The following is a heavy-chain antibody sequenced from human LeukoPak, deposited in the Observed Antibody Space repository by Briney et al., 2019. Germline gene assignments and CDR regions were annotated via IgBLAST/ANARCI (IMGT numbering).Heavy chain of an antibody. V-gene: IGHV3-74*01. CDR2: INRDGSDT. J-gene: IGHJ4*02. CDR1: GFTFNSYY. D-gene: IGHD3-10*01. Sequence: GGPLRLSCAASGFTFNSYYMSWVRQAPGKGLVWVSRINRDGSDTIYADSVKGRFTISRDNAKNTLFLQMNSLRAEDTAVYYCAREDFGVDYWGQGTLVTVSS. CDR3: AREDFGVDY.